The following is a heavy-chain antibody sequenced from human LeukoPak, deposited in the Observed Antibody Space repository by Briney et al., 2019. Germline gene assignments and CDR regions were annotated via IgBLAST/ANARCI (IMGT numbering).Heavy chain of an antibody. CDR1: GFSFSSYS. V-gene: IGHV3-21*01. CDR3: TKDLSSSVSLWDY. D-gene: IGHD6-13*01. CDR2: ISRSSGYI. J-gene: IGHJ4*02. Sequence: GGSLRLSCTGSGFSFSSYSMNWVRHAPGRGLEWVSSISRSSGYIYYPDSVRGRFTVSRDNAKNSLYLQMNSLRAEDTAVYYCTKDLSSSVSLWDYWGEGTLDGVSS.